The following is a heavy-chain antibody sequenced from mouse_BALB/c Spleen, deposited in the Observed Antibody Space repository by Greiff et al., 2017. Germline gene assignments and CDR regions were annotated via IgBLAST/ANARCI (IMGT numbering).Heavy chain of an antibody. V-gene: IGHV14-3*02. J-gene: IGHJ4*01. CDR1: GFNIKDTY. D-gene: IGHD2-14*01. CDR3: ARGRYDVENYAMDY. CDR2: IDPANGNT. Sequence: VQLQQSGAELVKPGASVKLSCTASGFNIKDTYMHWVKQRPEQGLEWIGRIDPANGNTKYDPKFQGKASITADTSSNTAYLQLSSLTSEDTAVYYCARGRYDVENYAMDYWGQGTSVTVSS.